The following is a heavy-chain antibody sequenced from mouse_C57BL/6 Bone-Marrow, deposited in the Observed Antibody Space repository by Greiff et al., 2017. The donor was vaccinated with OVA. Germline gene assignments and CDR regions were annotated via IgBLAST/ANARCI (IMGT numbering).Heavy chain of an antibody. CDR3: TEWDYDEGGYAMDY. CDR2: IRLKSDNYAT. V-gene: IGHV6-3*01. Sequence: EVKLMESGGGLVQPGGSMKLSCVASGFTFSNYWMNWVRQSPEQGLEWVAQIRLKSDNYATHYAESVKGRFTISRDDSKSSVYLQMNNLRAEDTGIYYCTEWDYDEGGYAMDYWGQGTSVTVSS. CDR1: GFTFSNYW. J-gene: IGHJ4*01. D-gene: IGHD2-4*01.